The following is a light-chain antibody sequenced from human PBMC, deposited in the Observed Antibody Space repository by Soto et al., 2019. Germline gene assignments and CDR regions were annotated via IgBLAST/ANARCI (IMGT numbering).Light chain of an antibody. V-gene: IGKV1-39*01. CDR3: QQSYSAPRT. CDR1: QSMSTS. J-gene: IGKJ1*01. Sequence: DIPLTQSPSSLSASVGDRVTITCRASQSMSTSLNWYQQKPGKAPKLLVYAASSLESGVPSRFSGSGSGTDFTLTINSLQLDDFATYYCQQSYSAPRTFGQGTKVDIK. CDR2: AAS.